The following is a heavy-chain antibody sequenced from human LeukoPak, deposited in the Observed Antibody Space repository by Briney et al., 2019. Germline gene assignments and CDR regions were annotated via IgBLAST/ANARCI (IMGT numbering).Heavy chain of an antibody. Sequence: ASVKVSCTASGYTFTVYYMHWVRQAPGQGLEWMGWINPNSGGTNYAQKFQGRVTMTRDTSISTAYMELSRLRSDDTAVYYCARLFPEYYYYDMDVWGQGTTVTVSS. CDR3: ARLFPEYYYYDMDV. CDR2: INPNSGGT. V-gene: IGHV1-2*02. CDR1: GYTFTVYY. J-gene: IGHJ6*02.